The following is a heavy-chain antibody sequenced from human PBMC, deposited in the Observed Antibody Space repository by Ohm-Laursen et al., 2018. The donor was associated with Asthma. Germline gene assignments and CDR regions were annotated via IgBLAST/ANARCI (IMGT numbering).Heavy chain of an antibody. CDR2: IYYSGST. CDR3: ARNVAVAGTDWYFDL. V-gene: IGHV4-31*03. CDR1: GDSISNGGYY. D-gene: IGHD6-19*01. Sequence: SQTLSLTCTVSGDSISNGGYYWSWIRQHPGKGLEWIGHIYYSGSTYYNPSLQSRVTISVDTSKNQFSLKLSSVTAADTAVYYCARNVAVAGTDWYFDLWGRGTLVTVSS. J-gene: IGHJ2*01.